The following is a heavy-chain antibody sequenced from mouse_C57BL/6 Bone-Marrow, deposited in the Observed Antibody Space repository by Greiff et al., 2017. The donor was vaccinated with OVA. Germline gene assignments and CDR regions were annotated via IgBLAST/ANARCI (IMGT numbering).Heavy chain of an antibody. D-gene: IGHD2-1*01. CDR3: ARHKGNYPYYYAMDY. J-gene: IGHJ4*01. V-gene: IGHV5-6*01. CDR1: GFTFSSYG. CDR2: ISSGGSYT. Sequence: EVQLVESGGDLVKPGGSLKLSCAASGFTFSSYGMSWVRQTPDKRLEWVATISSGGSYTYYPDSVKGRFTISRDNAKKTLYLQMSSLKSEDTAMYYCARHKGNYPYYYAMDYWGQGTSVTVSS.